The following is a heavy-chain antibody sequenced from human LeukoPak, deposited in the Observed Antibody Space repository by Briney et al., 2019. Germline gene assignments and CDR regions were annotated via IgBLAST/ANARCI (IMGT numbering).Heavy chain of an antibody. V-gene: IGHV4-4*07. CDR1: GGSISSYY. D-gene: IGHD5-24*01. Sequence: PSETLSLTCTVSGGSISSYYGNWIRQPAGKGLEWVGRIYTGGSTNYTPSLKIRVTMSVDTSKNQFSLKLSSVTAADTAVYYCAREEMATIDYWGQGTLVTVSS. J-gene: IGHJ4*02. CDR2: IYTGGST. CDR3: AREEMATIDY.